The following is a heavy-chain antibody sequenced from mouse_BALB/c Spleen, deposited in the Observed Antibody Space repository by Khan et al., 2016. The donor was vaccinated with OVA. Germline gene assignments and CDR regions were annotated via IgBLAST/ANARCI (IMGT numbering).Heavy chain of an antibody. J-gene: IGHJ4*01. D-gene: IGHD1-1*02. Sequence: QIQLVQSGPEMNKPGETVKISCTASGYTFTNHGMNWVRQAPGKGLKWMGWLITNSGEPRYAEEFKGRFDFSLDTSATPAYLKINNLKNEDTATYFCARREWSYYVMEYWGQGTSLTVSS. V-gene: IGHV9-3*02. CDR1: GYTFTNHG. CDR2: LITNSGEP. CDR3: ARREWSYYVMEY.